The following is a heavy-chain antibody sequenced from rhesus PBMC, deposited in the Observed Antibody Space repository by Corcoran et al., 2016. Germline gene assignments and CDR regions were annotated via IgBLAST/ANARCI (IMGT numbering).Heavy chain of an antibody. CDR2: ISGSSGST. V-gene: IGHV4-65*01. D-gene: IGHD1-14*01. CDR1: GGSISSSNW. J-gene: IGHJ4*01. CDR3: ARSSGTTFDY. Sequence: QVQLQESGPGLVKPSETLSLTCAGSGGSISSSNWWSWIRMPPGKGLEWIGYISGSSGSTYYNPALKSLVTISTDTSENQFSLKLSSVTAADTAVYYCARSSGTTFDYWGQGVLVTVSS.